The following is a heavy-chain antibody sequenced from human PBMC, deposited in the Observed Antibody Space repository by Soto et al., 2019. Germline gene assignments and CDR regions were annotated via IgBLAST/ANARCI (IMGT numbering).Heavy chain of an antibody. D-gene: IGHD3-22*01. CDR3: ASRLYYYDSSGYPFDY. Sequence: QTGGSLRLSCAASGFTVSSNYMSWVRQAPGKGLEWVSVIYSGGSTYYADSVKGRFTISRDNSKNTLYLQMNSLRAEDTAVYYCASRLYYYDSSGYPFDYWGQGTLVTVSS. CDR2: IYSGGST. V-gene: IGHV3-53*01. CDR1: GFTVSSNY. J-gene: IGHJ4*02.